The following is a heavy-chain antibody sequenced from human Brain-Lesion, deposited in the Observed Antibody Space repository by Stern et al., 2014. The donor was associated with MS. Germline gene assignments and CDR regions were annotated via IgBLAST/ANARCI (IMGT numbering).Heavy chain of an antibody. Sequence: VQLVESGPGLVKPSQTLSLSCTVSGGSISSGGYYWSWIRQPAGKGLEWIGRIFNSGSTSYNPSPKSRVTISIDTTKNHFSLGLNSMTAADTAVYYCARGRVVPGFQYYATDVWGQGTTVIVSS. D-gene: IGHD2-2*01. CDR1: GGSISSGGYY. J-gene: IGHJ6*02. V-gene: IGHV4-61*02. CDR2: IFNSGST. CDR3: ARGRVVPGFQYYATDV.